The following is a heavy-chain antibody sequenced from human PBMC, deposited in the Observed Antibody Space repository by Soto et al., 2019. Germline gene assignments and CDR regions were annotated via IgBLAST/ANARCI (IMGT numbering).Heavy chain of an antibody. CDR3: ARGTYGSGSYDISGYYYGMDV. CDR2: INPSGGST. V-gene: IGHV1-46*01. Sequence: ASVKVSCKASGYTFTGYYMHWVRQAPGQGLEWMGIINPSGGSTSYAQKFQGRVTMTRDTSTSTVYMELSSLRSEDTAVYYCARGTYGSGSYDISGYYYGMDVWGQGTTVTVSS. J-gene: IGHJ6*02. D-gene: IGHD3-10*01. CDR1: GYTFTGYY.